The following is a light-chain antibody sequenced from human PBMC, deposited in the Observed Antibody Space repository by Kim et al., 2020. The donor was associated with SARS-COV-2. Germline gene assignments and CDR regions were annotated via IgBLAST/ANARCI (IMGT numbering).Light chain of an antibody. V-gene: IGKV1-5*03. Sequence: ASVGDRVTITCRASQSISSWLAWYQQKPGKAPKILIYKESSLESGVPSRFSGSGSGTEFTLTVSSLQPDDFATYYCQQYDSYPWTFGQGTKVDIK. J-gene: IGKJ1*01. CDR3: QQYDSYPWT. CDR2: KES. CDR1: QSISSW.